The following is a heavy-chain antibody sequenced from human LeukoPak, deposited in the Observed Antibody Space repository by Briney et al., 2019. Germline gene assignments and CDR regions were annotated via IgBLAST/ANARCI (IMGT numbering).Heavy chain of an antibody. CDR3: ASVTTPNYHYGMDV. D-gene: IGHD1-1*01. CDR2: IYSEGNT. V-gene: IGHV3-66*01. CDR1: GFTVCDNY. Sequence: GGSLRLSCAASGFTVCDNYMTWARQAPGKGLEWVSVIYSEGNTCYADSGRGRFTISRDNSMNTTYLQMNSLRAADTAVYYCASVTTPNYHYGMDVWGQGTTVTVSS. J-gene: IGHJ6*02.